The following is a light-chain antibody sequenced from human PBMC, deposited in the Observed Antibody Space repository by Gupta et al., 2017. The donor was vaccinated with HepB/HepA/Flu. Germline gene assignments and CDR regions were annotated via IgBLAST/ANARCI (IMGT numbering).Light chain of an antibody. CDR3: MQDLQSPRT. J-gene: IGKJ2*02. V-gene: IGKV2-28*01. CDR1: QSLVKSNGYNY. Sequence: DIVMTQSPLSLPVTPGESASISCRSSQSLVKSNGYNYLEWYLQKPGQSPQLLLYLGSNRASGVPDRFSGSGSGADVTLKISRVEADDVGVYYCMQDLQSPRTFGQGTKLEIK. CDR2: LGS.